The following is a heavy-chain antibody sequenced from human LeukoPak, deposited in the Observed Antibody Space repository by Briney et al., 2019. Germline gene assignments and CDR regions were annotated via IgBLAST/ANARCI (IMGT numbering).Heavy chain of an antibody. CDR2: IRYDGSNK. Sequence: PGGSLRLSCAASGFTFSSYGMHWVRQAPGKGLEWVAFIRYDGSNKYYAGSVKGRFTISRDNSKNTLYLQMNSLRAEDTAVYYCASAGYSSGWYPIDYYYMDVWGKGTTITVSS. CDR1: GFTFSSYG. CDR3: ASAGYSSGWYPIDYYYMDV. V-gene: IGHV3-30*02. D-gene: IGHD6-13*01. J-gene: IGHJ6*03.